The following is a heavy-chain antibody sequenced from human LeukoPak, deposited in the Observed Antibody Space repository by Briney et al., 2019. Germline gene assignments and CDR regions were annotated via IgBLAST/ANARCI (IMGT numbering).Heavy chain of an antibody. CDR1: GGSISSYY. J-gene: IGHJ6*02. D-gene: IGHD2-2*01. V-gene: IGHV4-59*01. CDR3: ARVRPYVGSTYYYGMDV. CDR2: IYYSGST. Sequence: SETLSLTCTVSGGSISSYYWSWIRQPPGKGLEWIGYIYYSGSTNYNPSLKSRVTISVDTSKNQFSLKLSSVTAVDTAVYYCARVRPYVGSTYYYGMDVWGQGTTVTVSS.